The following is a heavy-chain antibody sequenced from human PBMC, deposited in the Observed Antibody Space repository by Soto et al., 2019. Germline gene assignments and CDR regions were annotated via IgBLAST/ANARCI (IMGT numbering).Heavy chain of an antibody. Sequence: QVQLVQSGAEVEKPGASVKVSCRPSGYTFTTFDINWVRQAPGQGLEWMGWMSPNSGNTGYAQKFQGRVVMTRDNAISTAYMELRSLTSEDTAVYYCARGITQGYDYWGQGTLVTVSS. CDR2: MSPNSGNT. CDR1: GYTFTTFD. J-gene: IGHJ4*02. CDR3: ARGITQGYDY. V-gene: IGHV1-8*01. D-gene: IGHD3-16*01.